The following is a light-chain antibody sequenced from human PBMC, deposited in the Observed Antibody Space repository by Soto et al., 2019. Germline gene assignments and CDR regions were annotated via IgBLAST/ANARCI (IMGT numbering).Light chain of an antibody. CDR3: QAYDYSLTASV. V-gene: IGLV1-40*01. CDR1: SSNLGAGYD. Sequence: QSVLTQPPSVSGAPGQRVTLSCTGNSSNLGAGYDIHWYQQHPGAAPKLVIFGNSNRPSGVPERVSGSKSGTSASLAITGLQAEDEADYYCQAYDYSLTASVFGGGTKLTVL. J-gene: IGLJ3*02. CDR2: GNS.